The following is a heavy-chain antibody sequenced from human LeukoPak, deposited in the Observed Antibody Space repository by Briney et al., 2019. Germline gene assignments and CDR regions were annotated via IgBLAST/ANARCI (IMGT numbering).Heavy chain of an antibody. CDR3: ASSEGSIAARHDY. D-gene: IGHD6-6*01. CDR2: INHSGST. CDR1: GGSFSGYY. J-gene: IGHJ4*02. V-gene: IGHV4-34*01. Sequence: SETLSLTCAVYGGSFSGYYWSWIRQPPGKGLEWIGEINHSGSTNYNPSLKSRVTISVDTSKNQFSLKLSSVTAADTAVYYCASSEGSIAARHDYWGQGTLVTVSS.